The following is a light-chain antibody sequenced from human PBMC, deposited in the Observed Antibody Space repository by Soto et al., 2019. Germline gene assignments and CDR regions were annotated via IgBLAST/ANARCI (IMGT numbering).Light chain of an antibody. CDR2: AAS. CDR3: QQSYSTPWT. Sequence: DIQMTQSPSSLSASVGDRVTITCRAGQSISSFLNWYQQKPGKAPKLLIYAASSLQSGVPSRFSGSGSGIDFTLTISSLQPEDFATYYCQQSYSTPWTFGQGTKVEIK. J-gene: IGKJ1*01. V-gene: IGKV1-39*01. CDR1: QSISSF.